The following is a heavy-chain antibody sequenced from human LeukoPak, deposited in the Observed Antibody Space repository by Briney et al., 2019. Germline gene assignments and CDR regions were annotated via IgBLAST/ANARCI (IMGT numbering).Heavy chain of an antibody. CDR2: ISWNSGYI. CDR1: GFTFDNYA. D-gene: IGHD6-19*01. J-gene: IGHJ4*02. Sequence: PGGPLKLSCAASGFTFDNYAMHWVRKAPGKGLEWLSIISWNSGYIGYADSVRGRFTISRDNAKKSLDLQMNSLRAEDTAFYYCAKVRGTYSSGYFFDYWGQGTLVTVSS. V-gene: IGHV3-9*01. CDR3: AKVRGTYSSGYFFDY.